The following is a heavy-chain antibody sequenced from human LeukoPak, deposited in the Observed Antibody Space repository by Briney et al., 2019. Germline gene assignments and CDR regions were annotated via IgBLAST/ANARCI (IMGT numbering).Heavy chain of an antibody. D-gene: IGHD4-17*01. CDR3: AKRSEYGDDSKYFDS. J-gene: IGHJ4*02. Sequence: GGSLRLSCAASGFTFSSYAMSWVRQAPGKGLEWVSAISGSGGSTYYADSVKGRFTISRDNSKNTLFLQMNSVRDEDTATYYCAKRSEYGDDSKYFDSWGQGIPVTVSS. CDR2: ISGSGGST. V-gene: IGHV3-23*01. CDR1: GFTFSSYA.